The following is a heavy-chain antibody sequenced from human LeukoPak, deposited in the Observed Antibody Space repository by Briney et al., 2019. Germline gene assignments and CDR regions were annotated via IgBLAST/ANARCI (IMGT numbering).Heavy chain of an antibody. Sequence: GGALRHSRAAPGFTPVSYVMNWVRPAPGKGVEWVSYLSRSGSTIYYADSVKGRFTLSRDNAKKSLFLKMSSLRAEATDVYYCGRDLRVLLWFGGPSASDGMDVWGQGTTVTVSS. CDR3: GRDLRVLLWFGGPSASDGMDV. CDR1: GFTPVSYV. D-gene: IGHD3-10*01. J-gene: IGHJ6*02. V-gene: IGHV3-48*03. CDR2: LSRSGSTI.